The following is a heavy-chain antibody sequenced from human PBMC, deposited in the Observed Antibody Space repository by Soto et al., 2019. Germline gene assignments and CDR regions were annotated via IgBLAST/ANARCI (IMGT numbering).Heavy chain of an antibody. CDR2: INPTSGGT. Sequence: QVQLVQSGAEVNKPGASVKVSCKTSGYTFAAYYIHWIRQAPGQGLEWMGWINPTSGGTVYAQNFQDRVTMTRDTSISTAYMELRRLNSDDTAVYYCARDPDYVDYWGYFFDSWGQGTPVTVSS. D-gene: IGHD4-17*01. CDR1: GYTFAAYY. CDR3: ARDPDYVDYWGYFFDS. J-gene: IGHJ4*02. V-gene: IGHV1-2*02.